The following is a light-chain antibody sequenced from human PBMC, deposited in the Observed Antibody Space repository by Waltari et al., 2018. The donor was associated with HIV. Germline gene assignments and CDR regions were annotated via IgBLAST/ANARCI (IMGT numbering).Light chain of an antibody. CDR2: GGF. CDR1: QSIVSNY. CDR3: HQYTAPWT. Sequence: EIVLTQSPDTVSLSLGERATLSCRASQSIVSNYLAWYQQRPGQAPRLLIYGGFYRATGVPDRLSGSGSGTEFSLTITSLEPGDFGLYYCHQYTAPWTFGQGTRVEIK. J-gene: IGKJ1*01. V-gene: IGKV3-20*01.